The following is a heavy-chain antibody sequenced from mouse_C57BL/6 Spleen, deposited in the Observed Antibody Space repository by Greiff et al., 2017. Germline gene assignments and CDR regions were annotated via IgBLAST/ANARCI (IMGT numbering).Heavy chain of an antibody. V-gene: IGHV1-69*01. CDR1: GYTFTSYW. D-gene: IGHD2-4*01. J-gene: IGHJ4*01. CDR2: IDPSDSYT. CDR3: AKDYDYDGAMDY. Sequence: QVQLQQPGAELVMPGASVKLSCKASGYTFTSYWMHWVKQRPGQGLEWIGEIDPSDSYTNYNQKFKGKSTLTVDKSSSTAYMQLSSLTSEDSAVYYCAKDYDYDGAMDYWGQGTSVTVSS.